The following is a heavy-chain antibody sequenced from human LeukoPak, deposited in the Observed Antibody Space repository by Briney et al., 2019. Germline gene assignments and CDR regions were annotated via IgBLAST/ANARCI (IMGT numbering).Heavy chain of an antibody. CDR1: GGSISTSDYY. V-gene: IGHV4-39*01. Sequence: SETLSLTCTVSGGSISTSDYYCGWIRQPPGKGLEWIGTIYYSGTAYYSPSLRSRVTISVDTSKNQISLKLSSVTAADTAVYYCARLTGVRGVIDNWGQGTLVTVSS. D-gene: IGHD3-10*01. CDR2: IYYSGTA. CDR3: ARLTGVRGVIDN. J-gene: IGHJ4*02.